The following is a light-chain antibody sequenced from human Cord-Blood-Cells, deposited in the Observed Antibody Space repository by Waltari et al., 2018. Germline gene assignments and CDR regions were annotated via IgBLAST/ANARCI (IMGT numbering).Light chain of an antibody. V-gene: IGKV1-33*01. CDR1: QDISNY. J-gene: IGKJ4*01. Sequence: DIQMTQSPSSLSASVGDSVTITCQASQDISNYLNWYQQKPGKVPKLLIYDASNLETGVPSRFSGSGSGTDFTFTISSLQPEDIATYYCQQYDNLVTFGGGTKVEIK. CDR3: QQYDNLVT. CDR2: DAS.